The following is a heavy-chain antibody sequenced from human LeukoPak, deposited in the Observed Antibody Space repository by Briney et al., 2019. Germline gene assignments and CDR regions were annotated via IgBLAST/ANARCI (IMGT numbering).Heavy chain of an antibody. CDR2: INAGNGNT. D-gene: IGHD3-22*01. J-gene: IGHJ3*02. CDR3: ASGTTYDSSGFHAFDI. CDR1: GYTFTSYA. Sequence: ASVKVSCKASGYTFTSYAMHWVRQPPGQRLEWMGWINAGNGNTKYSQKFQGRVTITRDTSASTAYMELSSLRSEDTAVYYCASGTTYDSSGFHAFDIWGQGTMVTVSS. V-gene: IGHV1-3*01.